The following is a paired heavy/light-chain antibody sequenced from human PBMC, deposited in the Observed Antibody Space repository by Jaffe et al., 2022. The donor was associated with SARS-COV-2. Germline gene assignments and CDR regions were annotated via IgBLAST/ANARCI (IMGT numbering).Heavy chain of an antibody. Sequence: QVQLVQSGAEVKKPGASVKISCKASGYTFTSQYMHWVRQAPGQGLEWMGVSNPSGGSTTYAQMLQGRLTMTRDTSTSTVYMELSSLRLEDTAVYYCVTHPGSTGVGADWGQGTLVTVSS. D-gene: IGHD3-10*01. V-gene: IGHV1-46*04. CDR1: GYTFTSQY. CDR3: VTHPGSTGVGAD. CDR2: SNPSGGST. J-gene: IGHJ4*02.
Light chain of an antibody. CDR2: DTT. J-gene: IGLJ2*01. CDR1: TGAVTSSHS. CDR3: LLSYSGVVV. Sequence: QAVVTQEPSLTVSPGGTVTLTCRSSTGAVTSSHSPYWFQQKPGQAPRTLIYDTTNKHSWTPARFSGSLLGGKAALTLSGAQPEDEAEYYCLLSYSGVVVFGGGTKLTVL. V-gene: IGLV7-46*01.